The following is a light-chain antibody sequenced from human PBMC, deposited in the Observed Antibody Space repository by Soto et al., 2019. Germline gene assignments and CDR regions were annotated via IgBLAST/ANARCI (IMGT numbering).Light chain of an antibody. V-gene: IGKV4-1*01. J-gene: IGKJ3*01. CDR3: QQYYTTPFT. Sequence: DIVMTQSPDSLAVSLGERATINCTSSQSVLSSSNNEDYLAWYQQKPRQPPKLLIYWASTRDSGVPDRFSGSGSGTHFSLTISSLQAEDVAVYYCQQYYTTPFTVGPGTKVDIK. CDR2: WAS. CDR1: QSVLSSSNNEDY.